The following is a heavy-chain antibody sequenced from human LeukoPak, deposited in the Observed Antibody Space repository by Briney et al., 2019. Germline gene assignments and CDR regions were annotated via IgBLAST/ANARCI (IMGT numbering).Heavy chain of an antibody. CDR2: INPNSGGT. V-gene: IGHV1-2*02. J-gene: IGHJ4*02. CDR3: ARDSIAARQLSY. D-gene: IGHD6-6*01. CDR1: GYTFTAYY. Sequence: ASVKVSCKASGYTFTAYYMHWVRQAPGQGLGWMGWINPNSGGTKYAQKFQGRVTMTRDTSIGTVYMELSRLRSDDTAVYYCARDSIAARQLSYWGQGTLVTVSS.